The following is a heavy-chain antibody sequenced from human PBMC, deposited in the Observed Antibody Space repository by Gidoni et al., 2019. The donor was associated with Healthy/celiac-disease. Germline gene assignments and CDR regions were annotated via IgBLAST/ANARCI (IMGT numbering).Heavy chain of an antibody. CDR1: GGSISSSSYY. CDR3: ARHPFYTKIYGDSDY. V-gene: IGHV4-39*01. Sequence: QLQLQESGPGLVKPSETRSLTCTVSGGSISSSSYYWGWIRQPPGKGLEWIGSIYYSGSTYYNPSLKSRVTISVDTSKNQFSLKLSSVTAADTAVYYCARHPFYTKIYGDSDYWGQGTLVTVSS. D-gene: IGHD4-17*01. J-gene: IGHJ4*02. CDR2: IYYSGST.